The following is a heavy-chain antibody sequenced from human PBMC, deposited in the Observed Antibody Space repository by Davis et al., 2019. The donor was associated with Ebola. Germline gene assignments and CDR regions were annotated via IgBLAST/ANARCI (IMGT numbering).Heavy chain of an antibody. Sequence: ASVKVSCKASGYTFTSYAMHWVRQAPGQRLEWMRWINAGNGNTKYSQKFQGRVTITRDTSASTAYMELSSLRSEDTAVYYCAREMSSRGWPLDPWGQGTLVTVSS. CDR3: AREMSSRGWPLDP. CDR2: INAGNGNT. V-gene: IGHV1-3*01. D-gene: IGHD6-6*01. CDR1: GYTFTSYA. J-gene: IGHJ5*02.